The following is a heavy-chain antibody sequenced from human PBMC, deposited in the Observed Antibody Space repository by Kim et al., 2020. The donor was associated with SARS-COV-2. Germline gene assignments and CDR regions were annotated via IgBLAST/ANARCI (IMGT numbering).Heavy chain of an antibody. J-gene: IGHJ5*02. CDR2: IIPIFGTA. CDR3: ARGYYDILTGYYPPDDNWFDP. CDR1: GGTFSSYA. V-gene: IGHV1-69*13. Sequence: SVKVSCKASGGTFSSYAISWVRQAPGQGLEWMGGIIPIFGTANYAQKFQGRVTITADESTSTAYMELSSLRSEDTAVYYCARGYYDILTGYYPPDDNWFDPWGQGTLVTVSS. D-gene: IGHD3-9*01.